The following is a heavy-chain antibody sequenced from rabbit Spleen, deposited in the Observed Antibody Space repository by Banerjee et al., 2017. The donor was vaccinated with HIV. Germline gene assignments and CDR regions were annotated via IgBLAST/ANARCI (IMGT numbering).Heavy chain of an antibody. J-gene: IGHJ6*01. V-gene: IGHV1S40*01. D-gene: IGHD8-1*01. CDR1: GFSFSNKAV. CDR2: AYAGSSANT. CDR3: ARDTGTSFSTYGMDL. Sequence: QSLEESGGDLVKPGASLTLSCTASGFSFSNKAVMCWVRQAPGKGLEWVACAYAGSSANTYSATWAKGRFTISKTSSTTVTLQMTGLTAADTATYFCARDTGTSFSTYGMDLWGPGTLVTVS.